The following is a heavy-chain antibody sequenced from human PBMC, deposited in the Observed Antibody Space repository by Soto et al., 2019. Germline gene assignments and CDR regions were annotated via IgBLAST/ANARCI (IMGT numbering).Heavy chain of an antibody. Sequence: SETLSLTCTVSGGSISSYYWGWIRQPPGKGLEWIGSIYYSGSTYYNPSLKGRVTISVDTSKNTLYLQMNSLRAEDTAVYYCARDLSFGDYVLDYWGRGTLVTVSS. D-gene: IGHD4-17*01. CDR1: GGSISSYY. V-gene: IGHV4-39*02. CDR2: IYYSGST. CDR3: ARDLSFGDYVLDY. J-gene: IGHJ4*02.